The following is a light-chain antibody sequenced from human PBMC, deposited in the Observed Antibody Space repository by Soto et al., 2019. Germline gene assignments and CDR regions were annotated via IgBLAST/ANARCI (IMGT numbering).Light chain of an antibody. J-gene: IGKJ4*01. CDR1: QSVGTT. CDR2: GAS. CDR3: QQYKEYVT. Sequence: DIVMTQFPDSLCVSPGESATLSCRASQSVGTTLAWYQQKPGQAPRLLIYGASTRASGCPPRFRGSGSGTDFPLNINYLRSEDIAVYFCQQYKEYVTFGGGTKVEV. V-gene: IGKV3D-15*01.